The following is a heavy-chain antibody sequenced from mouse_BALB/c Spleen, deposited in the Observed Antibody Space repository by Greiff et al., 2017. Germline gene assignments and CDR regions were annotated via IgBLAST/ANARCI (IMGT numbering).Heavy chain of an antibody. J-gene: IGHJ4*01. CDR1: GFTFSSFG. CDR3: ARSGGLRRAMDY. Sequence: EVQRVESGGGLVQPGGSRKLSCAASGFTFSSFGMHWVRQAPEKGLEWVAYISSGSSTIYYADTVKGRFTISRDNPKNTLFLQMTSLRSEDTAMYYCARSGGLRRAMDYWGQGTSVTVSS. V-gene: IGHV5-17*02. D-gene: IGHD2-4*01. CDR2: ISSGSSTI.